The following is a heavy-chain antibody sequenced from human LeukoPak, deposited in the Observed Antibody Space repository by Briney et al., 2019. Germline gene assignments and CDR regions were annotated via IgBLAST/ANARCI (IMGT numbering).Heavy chain of an antibody. CDR1: GFTLSTNA. D-gene: IGHD1-26*01. V-gene: IGHV3-23*01. Sequence: PGGSLRLSCLTSGFTLSTNAMSWVRQAPGKGLEWISGISGSGASTHYADSVKGRFTISRDDSRNTLYLQMNSLRGDDTAVYYCAKDVGKWESLHFFDYWGQGTLVTVSS. CDR3: AKDVGKWESLHFFDY. J-gene: IGHJ4*02. CDR2: ISGSGAST.